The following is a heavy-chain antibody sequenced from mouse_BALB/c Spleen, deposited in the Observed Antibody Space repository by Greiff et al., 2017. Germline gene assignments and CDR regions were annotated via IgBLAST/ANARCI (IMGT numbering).Heavy chain of an antibody. D-gene: IGHD2-2*01. CDR2: ISSGGSYT. V-gene: IGHV5-6-4*01. CDR1: GFTFSSYT. CDR3: TREGDGYDGYWYFDV. J-gene: IGHJ1*01. Sequence: DVHLVESGGGLVKPGGSLKLSCAASGFTFSSYTMSWVRQTPEKRLEWVATISSGGSYTYYPNSVKGRFTISRDNATNTLYLQMSSLKSEDTAMYYCTREGDGYDGYWYFDVWGAGTTVTVSA.